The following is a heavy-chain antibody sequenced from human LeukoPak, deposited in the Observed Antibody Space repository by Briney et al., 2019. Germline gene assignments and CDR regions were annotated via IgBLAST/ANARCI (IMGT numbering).Heavy chain of an antibody. CDR3: ARDLDCSSTSCYNGMDY. J-gene: IGHJ4*02. D-gene: IGHD2-2*02. CDR2: ISAYNGNT. V-gene: IGHV1-18*01. CDR1: GYTFTSYG. Sequence: ASVKVSCKASGYTFTSYGISWVRQAPGQGLEWMGWISAYNGNTNYAQKLQGRVTMTTDTSTSTAYMELRSLRSDDTAVYYCARDLDCSSTSCYNGMDYWGQGTLVTVSS.